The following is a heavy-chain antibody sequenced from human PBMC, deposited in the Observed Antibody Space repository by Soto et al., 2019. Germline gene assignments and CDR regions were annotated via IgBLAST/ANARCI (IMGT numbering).Heavy chain of an antibody. CDR3: AADYGGNSFLYYYYCGMDV. CDR1: GFTFSSYA. CDR2: ISYDGSNK. D-gene: IGHD4-17*01. V-gene: IGHV3-30-3*01. Sequence: QVQLVESGGGVVQPGRSLRLSCAASGFTFSSYAMHWVRQAPGKGLEWVAVISYDGSNKYYADSVKGRFTISRDNSKNTLYLQMNSLRAEDTAVYYCAADYGGNSFLYYYYCGMDVWGQGTTVTVSS. J-gene: IGHJ6*02.